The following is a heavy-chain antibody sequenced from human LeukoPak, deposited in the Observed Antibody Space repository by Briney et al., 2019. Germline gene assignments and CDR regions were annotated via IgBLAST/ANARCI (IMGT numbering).Heavy chain of an antibody. V-gene: IGHV4-34*01. Sequence: SETLSLTCAVHGGSFSGYYWSWIRQPPGKGLEWIGEINHSGSTNYNPSLKSRVTISVDTSKNQFSLKLSSVTAADTAVYYCARWAWGFDPWGQGTLVTVSS. D-gene: IGHD3-16*01. CDR3: ARWAWGFDP. CDR1: GGSFSGYY. J-gene: IGHJ5*02. CDR2: INHSGST.